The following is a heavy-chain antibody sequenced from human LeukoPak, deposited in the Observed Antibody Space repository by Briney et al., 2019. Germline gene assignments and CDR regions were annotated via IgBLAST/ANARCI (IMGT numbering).Heavy chain of an antibody. J-gene: IGHJ4*02. D-gene: IGHD2-15*01. CDR2: IKQDGSEK. CDR1: GFTFSSYA. V-gene: IGHV3-7*01. Sequence: GGSLRLSCAASGFTFSSYAMSWVRQAPGRGLEWVANIKQDGSEKYYVDSVKGRFTISRDNAKNSLYLQMNSLRAEDTAVYYCARDRVVYFDYWGQGTLVTVSS. CDR3: ARDRVVYFDY.